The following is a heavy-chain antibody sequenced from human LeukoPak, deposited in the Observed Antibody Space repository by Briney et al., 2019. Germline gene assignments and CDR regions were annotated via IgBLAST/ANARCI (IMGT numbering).Heavy chain of an antibody. D-gene: IGHD1-26*01. CDR1: GYSFTTHW. CDR3: AKLVVGGTTFGF. CDR2: IYPGDSEI. V-gene: IGHV5-51*01. J-gene: IGHJ4*02. Sequence: GESLQISCQASGYSFTTHWIGWVRQMPGKGLEWMGIIYPGDSEIKYSPSFQGQVTISADKSISTAYLQWSSLKASDSAMYYCAKLVVGGTTFGFWGQGTLATVSS.